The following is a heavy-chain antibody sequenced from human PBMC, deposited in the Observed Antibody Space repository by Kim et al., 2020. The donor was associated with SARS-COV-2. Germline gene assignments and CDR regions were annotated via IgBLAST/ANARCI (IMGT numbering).Heavy chain of an antibody. J-gene: IGHJ4*02. CDR3: ARALGRRSGLDY. CDR1: GDSISSGGFY. Sequence: SETLSLTCSVSGDSISSGGFYWSWIRQHPGKGLELIGYDYYSGSTFYNPSLRGRVTISVDPSTNQYSLKMTSVTVADTAVYYCARALGRRSGLDYWGQGILVTVSS. D-gene: IGHD6-6*01. CDR2: DYYSGST. V-gene: IGHV4-31*03.